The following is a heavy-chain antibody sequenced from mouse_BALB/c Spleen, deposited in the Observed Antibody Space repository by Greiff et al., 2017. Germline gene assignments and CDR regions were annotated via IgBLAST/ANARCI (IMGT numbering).Heavy chain of an antibody. CDR2: IYPGDGDT. D-gene: IGHD2-3*01. CDR3: ARGMDGYYVYFDY. V-gene: IGHV1-82*01. Sequence: QVQLQQSGPELVKPGASVKISCKASGYAFSSSWMNWVKQRPGQGLEWIGRIYPGDGDTNYNGKFEGKATLTADKSSSTAYMQLSSLTSVDSAVYFCARGMDGYYVYFDYWGQGTTLTVSS. CDR1: GYAFSSSW. J-gene: IGHJ2*01.